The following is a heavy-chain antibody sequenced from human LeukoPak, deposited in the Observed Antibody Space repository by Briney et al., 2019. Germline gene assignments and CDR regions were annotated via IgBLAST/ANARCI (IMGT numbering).Heavy chain of an antibody. CDR3: ARMVRGVYFDY. J-gene: IGHJ4*02. CDR2: INHSGST. Sequence: PSETLSLTCTVSGGSISSYYWSWIRQPPGKGLEWIGEINHSGSTNYNPSPNSRVTISVDTSKIQFSLKLSSVTAADTAVYYCARMVRGVYFDYWGQGTLVTVSS. CDR1: GGSISSYY. V-gene: IGHV4-34*01. D-gene: IGHD3-10*01.